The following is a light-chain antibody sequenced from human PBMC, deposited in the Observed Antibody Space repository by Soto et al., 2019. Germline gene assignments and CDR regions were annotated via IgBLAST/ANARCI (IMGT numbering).Light chain of an antibody. CDR2: DVS. CDR1: QSISPW. J-gene: IGKJ1*01. Sequence: DIQMTQSPSTLTASVGDRVTITCRASQSISPWLAWYQQKPGKAPKLLIYDVSRSEGGVPSRFSGSGSGTEFTLTINSLHPDDSATYYCQQYNTYCTFGQGTKVDIK. V-gene: IGKV1-5*01. CDR3: QQYNTYCT.